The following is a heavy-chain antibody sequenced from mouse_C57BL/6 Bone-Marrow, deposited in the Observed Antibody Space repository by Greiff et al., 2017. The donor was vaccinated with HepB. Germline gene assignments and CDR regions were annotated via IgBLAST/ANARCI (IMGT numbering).Heavy chain of an antibody. CDR2: ISDGGSYT. J-gene: IGHJ4*01. CDR1: GFTFSSYA. V-gene: IGHV5-4*01. CDR3: ARERAMDY. Sequence: DVHLVESGGGLVKPGGSLKLSCAASGFTFSSYAMSWVRQTPEKRLEWVATISDGGSYTYYPDNVKGRFTISRDNAKNNLYLQMSHLKSEDTATYYCARERAMDYWGQGTSVTVSS.